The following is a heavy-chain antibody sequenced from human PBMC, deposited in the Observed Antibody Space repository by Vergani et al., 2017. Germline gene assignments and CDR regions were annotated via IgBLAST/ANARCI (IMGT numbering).Heavy chain of an antibody. V-gene: IGHV3-11*06. J-gene: IGHJ4*02. CDR1: GFTFSDYY. CDR3: ARDLDDDY. CDR2: ITTSSSYT. D-gene: IGHD3/OR15-3a*01. Sequence: QVQVVESGGGLVKPGGSLRLSCAASGFTFSDYYMTWIRQAPGKGLEWVSYITTSSSYTDYADSMKGRFTISRDNAKNSLYLQMNSLRDEDTAVYYCARDLDDDYWGQGTLVTVSS.